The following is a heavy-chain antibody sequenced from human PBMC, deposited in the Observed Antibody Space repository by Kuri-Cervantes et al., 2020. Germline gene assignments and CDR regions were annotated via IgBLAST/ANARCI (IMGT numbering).Heavy chain of an antibody. D-gene: IGHD2-2*01. Sequence: GESLKISCAASGFTFSSYSMNWVRQAPGKGLEWVSSISSSSSYIYYADSVKGRFTISRDNSKNTLYLQMNSLRAEDTAVYYCAKEGRVRCQLLSSYYYGMDVWGQGTTVTVSS. V-gene: IGHV3-21*04. CDR3: AKEGRVRCQLLSSYYYGMDV. J-gene: IGHJ6*02. CDR2: ISSSSSYI. CDR1: GFTFSSYS.